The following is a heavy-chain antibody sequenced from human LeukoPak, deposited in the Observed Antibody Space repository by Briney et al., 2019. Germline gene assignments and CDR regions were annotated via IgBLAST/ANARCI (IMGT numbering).Heavy chain of an antibody. J-gene: IGHJ6*03. Sequence: GASVKVSCKASGYTFTSYDINWVRQATGQGLEWMGWMNPNSGNTGYAQKFQGRVTMTRNTSISTAYMELSSLRSEDTAVYYCARGIAARLGWIYYYYYYYMDVWGKGTTVTVSS. CDR1: GYTFTSYD. CDR2: MNPNSGNT. D-gene: IGHD6-6*01. V-gene: IGHV1-8*01. CDR3: ARGIAARLGWIYYYYYYYMDV.